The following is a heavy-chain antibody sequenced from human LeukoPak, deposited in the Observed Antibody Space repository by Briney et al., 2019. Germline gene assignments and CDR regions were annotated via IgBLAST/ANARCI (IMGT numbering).Heavy chain of an antibody. CDR3: VREDIVVVPAANY. J-gene: IGHJ4*02. Sequence: PSGTLSLTCVVSGGSISSSNWWSWVRQPPGKGLEWIGEIYHSGGTNYNPSLKSRVTISVDKSKNQFSLMLSSVTAADTAVYYCVREDIVVVPAANYWGQGTLVTVSS. D-gene: IGHD2-2*01. CDR2: IYHSGGT. CDR1: GGSISSSNW. V-gene: IGHV4-4*02.